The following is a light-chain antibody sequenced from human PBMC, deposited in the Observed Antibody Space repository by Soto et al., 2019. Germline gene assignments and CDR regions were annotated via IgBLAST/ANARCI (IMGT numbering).Light chain of an antibody. J-gene: IGKJ5*01. Sequence: IVLTQSPGTLSLSPGERATLSCRPSQSVNSNHLAWYQQRPGQAPRLLIYGASIRATGIPDRFSGSGSGTDFTLTISRLEPEDFAVFYCQQYGTSLVTFGQGTRLEIK. V-gene: IGKV3-20*01. CDR1: QSVNSNH. CDR3: QQYGTSLVT. CDR2: GAS.